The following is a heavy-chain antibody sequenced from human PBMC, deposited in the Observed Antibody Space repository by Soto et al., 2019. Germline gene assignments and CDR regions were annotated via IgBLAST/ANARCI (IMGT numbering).Heavy chain of an antibody. Sequence: SETLSLTCTVSGGSISSGYYYWSWIRQPPGKGLEWIGYIYYSGSTNYNPSLKSRVTISVDTSKNQFSLKLSSVTAADTAVYYCATQRGFDWLFPDAFDIWGQGTMVTVSS. V-gene: IGHV4-61*01. CDR1: GGSISSGYYY. J-gene: IGHJ3*02. CDR2: IYYSGST. CDR3: ATQRGFDWLFPDAFDI. D-gene: IGHD3-9*01.